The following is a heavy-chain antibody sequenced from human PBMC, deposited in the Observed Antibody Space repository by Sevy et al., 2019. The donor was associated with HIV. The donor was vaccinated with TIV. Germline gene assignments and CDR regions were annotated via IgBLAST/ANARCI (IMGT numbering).Heavy chain of an antibody. D-gene: IGHD5-12*01. Sequence: GGSLRLSCAASGFTFSSYAMSWVRQAPGKGLEWVSSITDSGGSTYYAGSVKGRFTISRDNSKNTLYLQMNSLRVGDTAVYYCAKAGASSGYSTSWGQGTLVTVSS. CDR2: ITDSGGST. J-gene: IGHJ5*02. CDR1: GFTFSSYA. CDR3: AKAGASSGYSTS. V-gene: IGHV3-23*01.